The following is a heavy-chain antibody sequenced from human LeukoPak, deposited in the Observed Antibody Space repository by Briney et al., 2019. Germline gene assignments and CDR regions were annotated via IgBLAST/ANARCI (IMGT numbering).Heavy chain of an antibody. CDR2: LYSGGDT. CDR1: GFTVSSNY. J-gene: IGHJ3*02. D-gene: IGHD3-10*01. Sequence: GGSLRLSCAASGFTVSSNYMSWVRQAPGKGLEWVSVLYSGGDTYYADSVQGRFTISRDNSRNTLYLQMNSLRVEDTAVYYCATEGFRGVLFHIWGQGTVVTVSS. CDR3: ATEGFRGVLFHI. V-gene: IGHV3-66*01.